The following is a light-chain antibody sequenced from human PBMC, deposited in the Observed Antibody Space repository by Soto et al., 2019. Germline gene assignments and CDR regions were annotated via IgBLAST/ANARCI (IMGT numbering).Light chain of an antibody. CDR1: QSVSSY. Sequence: EVVMRQSPATLSVSPGERATLSCRASQSVSSYLAWYQQKPGQAPRLLIFGASDRATGIPDRFSGSGSGTDFTLTIDRLEPEDFAMYYCQQYSDSPPTFGQGTKVDIK. CDR2: GAS. J-gene: IGKJ1*01. CDR3: QQYSDSPPT. V-gene: IGKV3D-15*02.